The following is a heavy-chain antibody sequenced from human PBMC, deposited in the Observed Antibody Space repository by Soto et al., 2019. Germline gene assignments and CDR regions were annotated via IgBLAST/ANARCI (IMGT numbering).Heavy chain of an antibody. J-gene: IGHJ4*02. CDR2: IYYTGST. Sequence: ETLSLTCTVSGGSISSSSYYWGWIRQPPGKGLEWIGSIYYTGSTYYNSSLKSRVTISVDTSKNQFSLKLSSVTAADTAVYYCARLGRTDYGEPSMFNWGQGTLVTVSS. CDR3: ARLGRTDYGEPSMFN. D-gene: IGHD4-17*01. CDR1: GGSISSSSYY. V-gene: IGHV4-39*01.